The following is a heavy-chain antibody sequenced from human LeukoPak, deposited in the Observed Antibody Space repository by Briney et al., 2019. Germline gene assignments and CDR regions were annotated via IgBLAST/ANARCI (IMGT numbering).Heavy chain of an antibody. V-gene: IGHV3-48*04. CDR3: GRDGGGLLSLNWFDP. J-gene: IGHJ5*02. D-gene: IGHD1-26*01. Sequence: PGGSLRLSCAASGFTFSSYSMNWVRQAPGKGLEWVSYISSSSSTIYYADSVKGRFTISRDNAKNSLYLQMNSLRAEDTAVYYCGRDGGGLLSLNWFDPWGQGTLVTVSS. CDR2: ISSSSSTI. CDR1: GFTFSSYS.